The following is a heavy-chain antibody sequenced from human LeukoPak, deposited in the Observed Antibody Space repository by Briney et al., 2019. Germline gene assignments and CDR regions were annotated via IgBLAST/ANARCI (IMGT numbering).Heavy chain of an antibody. V-gene: IGHV4-34*01. CDR1: GGSCSGCY. Sequence: SETLSLTCAVYGGSCSGCYWSWIRQPPGKGPEWIGEINHSGSTNYNPSLKSRVTISVDTSKNQFSLKLSSVTAADTAVYYCARGAHYDYVWGSYRPHYYFDYWGQGTLVTVSS. D-gene: IGHD3-16*02. J-gene: IGHJ4*02. CDR2: INHSGST. CDR3: ARGAHYDYVWGSYRPHYYFDY.